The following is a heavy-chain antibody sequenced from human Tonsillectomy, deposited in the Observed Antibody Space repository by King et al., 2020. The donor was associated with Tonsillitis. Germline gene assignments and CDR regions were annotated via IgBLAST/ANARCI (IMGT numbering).Heavy chain of an antibody. CDR2: ISRSGRII. V-gene: IGHV3-48*03. J-gene: IGHJ4*02. CDR3: ARDPIVGANFDY. Sequence: VQLVESGGGLVQPGGSLRLSCAASGFTFSSYEMNWVRQAPGTGLEWVSYISRSGRIIYYADSVKGRFTIARENAKNSLYLQMNSLRAEDTAVYYCARDPIVGANFDYRGQGTLVTVAT. D-gene: IGHD1-26*01. CDR1: GFTFSSYE.